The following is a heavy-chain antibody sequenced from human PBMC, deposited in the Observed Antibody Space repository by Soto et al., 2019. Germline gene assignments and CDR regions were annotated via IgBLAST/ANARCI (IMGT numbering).Heavy chain of an antibody. CDR1: VSSFTTYR. D-gene: IGHD1-1*01. CDR2: IDPSDSYT. V-gene: IGHV5-10-1*01. Sequence: GESLKISCYASVSSFTTYRITWVRQMPGKGLEWMGTIDPSDSYTHYSPSFQGHVTISTDKSISTAYLQWSSLKASDTAMYYCARQAEVHSRTFDYWGQGILVPVSP. CDR3: ARQAEVHSRTFDY. J-gene: IGHJ4*02.